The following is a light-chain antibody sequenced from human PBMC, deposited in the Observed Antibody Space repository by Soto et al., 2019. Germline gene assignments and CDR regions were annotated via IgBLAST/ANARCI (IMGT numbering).Light chain of an antibody. CDR3: QQYGSSLYT. Sequence: EIVLTQSPGTLSLSPGERATLSCRASQSVSSSYLAWYQQKPGQAPSLLIYGASSRATRIPDWFSGSGSGTYFTLTISRVEHEDFAVYYCQQYGSSLYTFGQGTKLEIK. CDR1: QSVSSSY. CDR2: GAS. J-gene: IGKJ2*01. V-gene: IGKV3-20*01.